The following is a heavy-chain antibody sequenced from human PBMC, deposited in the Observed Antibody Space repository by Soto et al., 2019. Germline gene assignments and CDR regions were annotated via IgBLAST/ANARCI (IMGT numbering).Heavy chain of an antibody. CDR1: GGSISSGGYY. J-gene: IGHJ6*02. CDR2: IYYSGST. CDR3: ARDTAMDPHDYYYYGMDV. D-gene: IGHD5-18*01. Sequence: SETLSLTCTVSGGSISSGGYYWSWIRQHPGKGLEWIGYIYYSGSTYYNPSLKSRVTISVDTSKNQFSLKLSSVTAADTAVYYCARDTAMDPHDYYYYGMDVWGQGTTVTVSS. V-gene: IGHV4-31*03.